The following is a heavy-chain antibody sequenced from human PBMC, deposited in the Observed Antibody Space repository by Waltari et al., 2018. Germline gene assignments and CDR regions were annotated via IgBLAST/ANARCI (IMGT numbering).Heavy chain of an antibody. CDR2: ISSSSSYI. J-gene: IGHJ3*02. CDR3: ARDFTPTYYYDSSGPAGDI. V-gene: IGHV3-21*01. Sequence: EVQLVESGGGLVKPGGSLRLSCAASGFTFSTYSMNWVRQAPGKGLEWVSSISSSSSYIYYADSVKGRFTISRDNAKNSLYLQMNSLRAEDTAVYYCARDFTPTYYYDSSGPAGDIWGQGTMVTVSS. CDR1: GFTFSTYS. D-gene: IGHD3-22*01.